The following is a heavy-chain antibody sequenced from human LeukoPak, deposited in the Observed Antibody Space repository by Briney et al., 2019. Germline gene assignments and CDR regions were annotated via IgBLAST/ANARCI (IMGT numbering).Heavy chain of an antibody. V-gene: IGHV3-20*04. D-gene: IGHD4-17*01. CDR1: GFTFDDYG. CDR2: INWNGGST. CDR3: ARFRVYGDHSMDYDMDV. J-gene: IGHJ6*03. Sequence: PGGSLRLSCAASGFTFDDYGMSWVRQAPGKGLEWVSGINWNGGSTGYADSVKGRFTFSRDNAKNSLYLQMHGLRADDTALYYCARFRVYGDHSMDYDMDVWGKGTRVTVSS.